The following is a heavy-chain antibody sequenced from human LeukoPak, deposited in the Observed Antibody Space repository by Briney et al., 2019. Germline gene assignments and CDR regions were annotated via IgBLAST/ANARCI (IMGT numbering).Heavy chain of an antibody. Sequence: PSETLSLTCAVYGGSFSGYYWSWIRQPPGKGLEWIGEINHSGSTNYNPSLKSRVTISVDASKNQFSLKLSSVTAADTAVYYCARGGLYDYVWGSYRYYFDYWGQGTLVTVSS. CDR2: INHSGST. CDR3: ARGGLYDYVWGSYRYYFDY. D-gene: IGHD3-16*02. J-gene: IGHJ4*02. V-gene: IGHV4-34*01. CDR1: GGSFSGYY.